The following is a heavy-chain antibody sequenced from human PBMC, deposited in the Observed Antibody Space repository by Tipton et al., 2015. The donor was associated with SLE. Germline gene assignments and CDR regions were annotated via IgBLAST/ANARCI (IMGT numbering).Heavy chain of an antibody. CDR1: GGSISSNY. CDR2: IYNSGST. Sequence: TLSLTCTVSGGSISSNYWSWIRQPPGKGLEWTGYIYNSGSTNYNPFLKSRVTISVDTSKNQFSLKLSSVTAADTAVYYCATSGRGYSIAYDYWGQGTLVTVS. D-gene: IGHD5-18*01. V-gene: IGHV4-59*01. CDR3: ATSGRGYSIAYDY. J-gene: IGHJ4*02.